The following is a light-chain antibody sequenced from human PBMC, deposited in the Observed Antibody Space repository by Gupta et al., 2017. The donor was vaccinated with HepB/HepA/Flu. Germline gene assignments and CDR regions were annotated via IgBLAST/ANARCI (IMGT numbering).Light chain of an antibody. CDR1: SSDVGGYKY. CDR2: EVT. V-gene: IGLV2-8*01. J-gene: IGLJ3*02. Sequence: QPALTQPPSASGSPGQSVTISCTGTSSDVGGYKYVSWYQQHPGKAPKLIIYEVTKRPSGVPDRFSGSKSGNTASLTVSGLQAEDEADYYCGSYGGSNNMVFGGGTKLTVL. CDR3: GSYGGSNNMV.